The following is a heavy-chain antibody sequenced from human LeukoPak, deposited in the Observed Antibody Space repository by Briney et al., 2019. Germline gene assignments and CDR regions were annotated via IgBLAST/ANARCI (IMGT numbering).Heavy chain of an antibody. D-gene: IGHD3-22*01. CDR3: ARGRHYYDTRGYSDAFDI. J-gene: IGHJ3*02. Sequence: GGSLRLSCAASGFTFGDYYMSWIRQAPGKGLEWIAYISSRDDSINYADSLTGRFTISRDNAKNSLFLQMNSLRAEDTAVYYCARGRHYYDTRGYSDAFDIWGQGTLVTVSS. CDR2: ISSRDDSI. CDR1: GFTFGDYY. V-gene: IGHV3-11*01.